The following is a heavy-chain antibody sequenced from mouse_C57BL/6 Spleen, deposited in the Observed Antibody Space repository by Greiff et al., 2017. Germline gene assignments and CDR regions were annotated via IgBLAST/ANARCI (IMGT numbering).Heavy chain of an antibody. CDR2: IDPSDSET. J-gene: IGHJ2*01. V-gene: IGHV1-52*01. Sequence: VQLQQSGAELVRPGSSVKLSCKASGYTFTSYWMHWVKQRPIQGLEWIGNIDPSDSETHYNQKFKDKATLTVDKSSSTAYMQLSSLTSEDSAVYYCARGGTVVADDYWGQGTTLTVSS. CDR3: ARGGTVVADDY. CDR1: GYTFTSYW. D-gene: IGHD1-1*01.